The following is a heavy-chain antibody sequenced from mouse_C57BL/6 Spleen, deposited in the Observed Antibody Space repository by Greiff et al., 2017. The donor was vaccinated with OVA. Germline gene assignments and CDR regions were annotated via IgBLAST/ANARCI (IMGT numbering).Heavy chain of an antibody. V-gene: IGHV5-6*01. CDR2: ISSGGSYT. J-gene: IGHJ2*01. Sequence: EVQLVESGGDLVKPGGSLKLSCAASGFTFSSYGMSWVRQTPDKRLEWVATISSGGSYTYYPDSVKGRFTISRDNAKNTLYLQMSSLKSEDTAMYYCARYDYDVYYFDYWGQGTTLTVSS. CDR1: GFTFSSYG. D-gene: IGHD2-4*01. CDR3: ARYDYDVYYFDY.